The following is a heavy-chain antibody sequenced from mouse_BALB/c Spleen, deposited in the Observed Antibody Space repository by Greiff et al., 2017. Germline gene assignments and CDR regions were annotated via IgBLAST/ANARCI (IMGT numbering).Heavy chain of an antibody. CDR1: GFTFSSYA. V-gene: IGHV5-9-4*01. Sequence: EVKLVESGGGLVKPGGSLKLSCAASGFTFSSYAMSWVRQSPEKRLEWVAEISSGGSYTYYPDTVTGRFTISRDNAKNTLYLEVSSLRSEDTAMYYCARVHYSFDYWGQGTTLTVSS. CDR3: ARVHYSFDY. J-gene: IGHJ2*01. CDR2: ISSGGSYT.